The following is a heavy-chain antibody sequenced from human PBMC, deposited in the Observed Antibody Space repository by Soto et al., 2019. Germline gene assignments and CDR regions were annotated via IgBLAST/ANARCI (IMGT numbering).Heavy chain of an antibody. CDR3: ARGRGVIVIGGHYMDV. CDR1: RGSISSGGYS. J-gene: IGHJ6*03. CDR2: IYYSGST. D-gene: IGHD3-16*02. Sequence: SETLSLTCTVPRGSISSGGYSWTWIRQHPGKGLEWIGYIYYSGSTYYNPSLKSRVTISVDTSKNQFSLKLSSVTAADAAVYYCARGRGVIVIGGHYMDVWGKGTTVT. V-gene: IGHV4-31*03.